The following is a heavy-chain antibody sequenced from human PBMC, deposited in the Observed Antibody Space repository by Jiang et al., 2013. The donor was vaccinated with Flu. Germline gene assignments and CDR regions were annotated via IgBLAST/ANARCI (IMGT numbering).Heavy chain of an antibody. V-gene: IGHV4-4*02. CDR3: ARDHSGRVRYYYDSSGYYY. CDR2: IYHSGST. D-gene: IGHD3-22*01. CDR1: GGSISSSNW. J-gene: IGHJ4*02. Sequence: GPGLVKPSGTPSLTCAVSGGSISSSNWWSWVRQPPGKGLEWIGEIYHSGSTNYNPSLKSRVTISVDKSKNQFSLKLSSVTAADTAVYYCARDHSGRVRYYYDSSGYYYWGQGTLGHRLL.